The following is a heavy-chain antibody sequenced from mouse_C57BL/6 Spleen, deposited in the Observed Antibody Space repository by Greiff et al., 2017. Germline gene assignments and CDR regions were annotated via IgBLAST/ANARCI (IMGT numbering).Heavy chain of an antibody. Sequence: EVMLVESEGGLVQPGSSMKLSCTASGFTFSDYYMAWVRQVPEKGLEWVANINYDGSSTYYLDSLKSRFIISRDNAKNILYLQMSSLKSEDTATYYCARVNWDPALDYWGQGTTLTVSS. CDR3: ARVNWDPALDY. D-gene: IGHD4-1*01. CDR1: GFTFSDYY. J-gene: IGHJ2*01. V-gene: IGHV5-16*01. CDR2: INYDGSST.